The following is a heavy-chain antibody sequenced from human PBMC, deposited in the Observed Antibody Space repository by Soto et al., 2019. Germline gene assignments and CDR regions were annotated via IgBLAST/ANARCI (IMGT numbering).Heavy chain of an antibody. V-gene: IGHV1-2*04. J-gene: IGHJ4*02. CDR3: ARGVSPTGASDS. D-gene: IGHD1-26*01. CDR2: INPNNGAT. CDR1: GYTLTDYY. Sequence: QVQLVQSGAEVKKPGASVKVSCKASGYTLTDYYIHWVRQAPGQGLEWMGWINPNNGATNYAQKFQGWVTMTRDTSINTAYMELSRLRSDHTAVYYCARGVSPTGASDSWGQGTLVIVSS.